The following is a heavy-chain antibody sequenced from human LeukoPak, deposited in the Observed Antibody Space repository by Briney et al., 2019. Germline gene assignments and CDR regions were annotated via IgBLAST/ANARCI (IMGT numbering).Heavy chain of an antibody. D-gene: IGHD6-19*01. J-gene: IGHJ3*02. CDR1: GYTFTSYA. V-gene: IGHV7-4-1*02. CDR2: INTNTGNP. CDR3: ARDGQGGSGWYARPDAFDI. Sequence: ASVKVSCKASGYTFTSYAMNWVRQAPGQGLEWMGWINTNTGNPTYAQGFTGRFVFSLDTSVSTAYLQISSLKAEDTAVYYCARDGQGGSGWYARPDAFDIWGQGTMVTVSS.